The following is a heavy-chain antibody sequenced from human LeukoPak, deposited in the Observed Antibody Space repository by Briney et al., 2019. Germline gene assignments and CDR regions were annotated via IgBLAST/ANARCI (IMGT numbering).Heavy chain of an antibody. Sequence: PSETLSLTCTVSGGSISSHYWSWVRQAPGKGLEGIGYIYFSGSTNYNPSLTSRGTISLETSKSQFSLKLSSVTAADTAVYYCARGGGAFDFWGQGTLVTVSS. V-gene: IGHV4-59*11. CDR1: GGSISSHY. CDR2: IYFSGST. J-gene: IGHJ4*02. CDR3: ARGGGAFDF. D-gene: IGHD1-26*01.